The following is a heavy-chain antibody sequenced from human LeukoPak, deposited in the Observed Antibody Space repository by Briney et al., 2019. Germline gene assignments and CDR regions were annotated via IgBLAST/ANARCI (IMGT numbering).Heavy chain of an antibody. D-gene: IGHD6-13*01. J-gene: IGHJ4*02. CDR1: GYTFTSYG. CDR3: ARDLPVAAAGTGDY. Sequence: ASVKVSCKASGYTFTSYGISWVRQAPGQGPEWMGWISAYNGNTNYAQKLQGRVTMTTDTSTSTAYMELRSLRSDDTAVYYCARDLPVAAAGTGDYWGRGTLVTVSS. CDR2: ISAYNGNT. V-gene: IGHV1-18*01.